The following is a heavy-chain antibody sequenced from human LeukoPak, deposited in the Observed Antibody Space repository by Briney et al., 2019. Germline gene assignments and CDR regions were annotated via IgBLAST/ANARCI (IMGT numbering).Heavy chain of an antibody. CDR2: IRGSDGKI. V-gene: IGHV3-23*01. CDR3: VRESTIAVADS. Sequence: GGSLRLSCVASGFTFKNYGMSWVRQAPGKGLEWVSAIRGSDGKIHYADSAKGRFTISRDDSKNQLYLQMNSLRAEDTAVYHCVRESTIAVADSWGQGTLVTVSS. D-gene: IGHD6-19*01. J-gene: IGHJ4*02. CDR1: GFTFKNYG.